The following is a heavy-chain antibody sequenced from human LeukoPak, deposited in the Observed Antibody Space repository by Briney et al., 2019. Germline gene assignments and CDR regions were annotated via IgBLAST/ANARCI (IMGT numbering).Heavy chain of an antibody. J-gene: IGHJ6*03. D-gene: IGHD6-19*01. CDR1: GYTFTSYG. Sequence: GASVKVSCKASGYTFTSYGISWVRQAPGQGLEWMGWISAYNGNTNYAQKLQGRVTVTTDTSTSTAYMELRSLRSDDTAVYYCARDRLRVAVASYYMDVWGKGTTVTVSS. CDR2: ISAYNGNT. CDR3: ARDRLRVAVASYYMDV. V-gene: IGHV1-18*01.